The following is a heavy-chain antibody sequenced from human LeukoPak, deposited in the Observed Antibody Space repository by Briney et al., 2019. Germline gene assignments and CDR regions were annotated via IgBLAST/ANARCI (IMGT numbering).Heavy chain of an antibody. CDR2: IRNDGNYK. CDR3: VRAHHPGGWFDP. CDR1: GFTFSSYD. J-gene: IGHJ5*02. Sequence: GGSLRLSCAASGFTFSSYDMYWVRQAPGKGVEWVTFIRNDGNYKSYADSVKGRFTISRDNAKNSLYLQMNSLTAEDTAVHYCVRAHHPGGWFDPWGQGTLVTVSS. D-gene: IGHD3-10*01. V-gene: IGHV3-30*02.